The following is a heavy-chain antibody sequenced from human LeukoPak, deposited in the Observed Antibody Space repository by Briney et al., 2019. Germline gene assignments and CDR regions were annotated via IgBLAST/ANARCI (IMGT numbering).Heavy chain of an antibody. CDR1: GGTFSSYA. CDR3: ARNWGQSYWYFDL. CDR2: IIPILGIA. D-gene: IGHD7-27*01. J-gene: IGHJ2*01. Sequence: SVKVSCKASGGTFSSYAISWVRQAPGQGLEWMGRIIPILGIASYAQKFQGRVTITADKSTSTAYMELSSLRSEDTAVYYCARNWGQSYWYFDLWGRGTLVTVSS. V-gene: IGHV1-69*04.